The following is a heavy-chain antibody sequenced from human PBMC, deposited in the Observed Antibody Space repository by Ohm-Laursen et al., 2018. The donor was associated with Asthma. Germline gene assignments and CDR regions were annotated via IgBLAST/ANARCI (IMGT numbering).Heavy chain of an antibody. CDR3: VRDVVDRFVY. V-gene: IGHV1-18*04. Sequence: GASVKVSCKASGYPFTRDYMHWVRQAPGQGLEWMGWIYIGNTNYAPNFRDRITMTTDTSTNTAYMELRSLTSDDTAVYYCVRDVVDRFVYWGQGSLVIVSS. CDR2: IYIGNT. CDR1: GYPFTRDY. D-gene: IGHD2-21*01. J-gene: IGHJ4*02.